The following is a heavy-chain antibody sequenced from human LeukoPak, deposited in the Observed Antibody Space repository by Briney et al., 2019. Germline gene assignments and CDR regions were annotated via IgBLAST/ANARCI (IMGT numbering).Heavy chain of an antibody. CDR1: GGSFSGYY. J-gene: IGHJ4*02. D-gene: IGHD4-11*01. CDR2: INHSGST. V-gene: IGHV4-34*01. CDR3: ARGPKLQFDY. Sequence: SETLSLTCAVYGGSFSGYYWSWIRQPPGKGLEWIGEINHSGSTNYNPSLKSRVTISVDTSKNQFSLKLSSVTAADTAVYYCARGPKLQFDYWGQGTLVTVSS.